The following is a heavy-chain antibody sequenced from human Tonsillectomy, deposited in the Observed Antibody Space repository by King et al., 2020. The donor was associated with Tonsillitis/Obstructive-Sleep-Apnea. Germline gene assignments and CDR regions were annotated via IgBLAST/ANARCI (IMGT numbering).Heavy chain of an antibody. CDR3: ARIGSGWYGAVGY. J-gene: IGHJ4*02. CDR1: GGSFSGYY. CDR2: INHSGST. Sequence: VQLQQGGAGMLKPSETLSLTCAVDGGSFSGYYWSWIRQPPGKGLEWIGEINHSGSTNYNTSLKSRVTISVDTSKNQFSRTLSSVTAADTAVYYCARIGSGWYGAVGYWGQGTLVTVSS. D-gene: IGHD6-19*01. V-gene: IGHV4-34*01.